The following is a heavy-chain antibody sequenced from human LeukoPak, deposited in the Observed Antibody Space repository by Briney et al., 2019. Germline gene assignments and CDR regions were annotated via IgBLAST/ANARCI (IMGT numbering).Heavy chain of an antibody. V-gene: IGHV4-59*01. CDR1: GGSISSYY. D-gene: IGHD2-15*01. J-gene: IGHJ4*02. CDR2: IYYSGST. Sequence: SETLSLTCTVSGGSISSYYWSWIRQPPGKGLEWIGYIYYSGSTNYNPSLKSRVTISVDTSKNQFSLKLSSVTAADTAVYYCARSGSYCSGGSCYRAFDYWGQGTLVTVSS. CDR3: ARSGSYCSGGSCYRAFDY.